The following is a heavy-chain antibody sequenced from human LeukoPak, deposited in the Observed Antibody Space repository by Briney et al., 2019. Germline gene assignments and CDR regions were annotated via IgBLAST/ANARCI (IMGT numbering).Heavy chain of an antibody. CDR1: GFTFSTYA. V-gene: IGHV3-23*01. CDR2: ISGSGAST. J-gene: IGHJ4*02. Sequence: GGSLRLSCAASGFTFSTYAMTWVRQAPGKGPEWVSAISGSGASTYYTDSVKGRFTVSRDNSKNTLYLQMNSLRVEDTAVYYCAKLVGPIPADYWGQGTLVTVSS. CDR3: AKLVGPIPADY. D-gene: IGHD1-26*01.